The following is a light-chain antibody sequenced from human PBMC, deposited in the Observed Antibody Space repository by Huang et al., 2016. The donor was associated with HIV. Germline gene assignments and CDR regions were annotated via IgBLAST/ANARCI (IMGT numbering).Light chain of an antibody. Sequence: EIEMTQSPATLSVSPGERATLSCRASQSVSNHLAWYQQRPGQAPRLLIYGASTGATGLPARFSGSGSGTEFTLTISSPQAEDFAVYYCQQYSEWPFTFGQGTKLEIK. J-gene: IGKJ2*01. CDR3: QQYSEWPFT. V-gene: IGKV3-15*01. CDR2: GAS. CDR1: QSVSNH.